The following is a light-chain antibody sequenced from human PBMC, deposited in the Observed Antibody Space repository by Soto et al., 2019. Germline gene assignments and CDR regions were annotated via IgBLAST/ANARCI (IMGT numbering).Light chain of an antibody. CDR2: DAS. CDR3: LHYDSSPRT. J-gene: IGKJ5*01. Sequence: EIVLTQSPGTLSLSPGGRASLTGRASQIVTSNYLAWYQQKPGKAPRLLIYDASSRATGIPDRFSGSGAGTDFTLTINRLEPEDFAVFHCLHYDSSPRTFGQGTRLDIK. V-gene: IGKV3-20*01. CDR1: QIVTSNY.